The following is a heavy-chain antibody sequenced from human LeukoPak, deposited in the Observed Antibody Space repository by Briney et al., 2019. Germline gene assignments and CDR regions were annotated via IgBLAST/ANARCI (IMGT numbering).Heavy chain of an antibody. CDR1: GGSISSYY. J-gene: IGHJ4*02. CDR2: IYYSGST. CDR3: ARGNWYFDY. V-gene: IGHV4-59*01. D-gene: IGHD1-1*01. Sequence: PSETLSLTCTVSGGSISSYYWSCIRQPPGKGLEWIGYIYYSGSTNYNPSLKSRVTISVDTSKNQFSLKLSSVTAADTAVYYCARGNWYFDYWGQGTLVTVSS.